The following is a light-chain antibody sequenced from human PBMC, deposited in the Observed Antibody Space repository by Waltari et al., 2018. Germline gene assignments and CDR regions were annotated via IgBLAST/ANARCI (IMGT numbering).Light chain of an antibody. V-gene: IGKV1-5*03. CDR1: QSVTTW. J-gene: IGKJ2*01. CDR2: QAS. Sequence: DIQMTQSPSTLSASVGDRVNITCRASQSVTTWLAWYQQKPGKAPKLLIYQASSLGSGVPSRFSGSGSGTEFTLTISSLQPEDFATYYCQQYNSYSTFGQGTKLEIK. CDR3: QQYNSYST.